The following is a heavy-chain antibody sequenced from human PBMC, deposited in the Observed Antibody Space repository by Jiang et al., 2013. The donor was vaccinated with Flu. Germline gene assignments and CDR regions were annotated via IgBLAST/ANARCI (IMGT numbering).Heavy chain of an antibody. CDR1: STSIRSGGYY. D-gene: IGHD3-16*02. J-gene: IGHJ6*02. Sequence: GPGLVKPSQTLFLTCTVSSTSIRSGGYYWGWIRQLPGKGLEWLGYIYHNGNAYYSPSLKSRATISLHTSQNQVSLRLTSMSAADTAVYYCASLYRSPYYGMDVWGQ. CDR2: IYHNGNA. V-gene: IGHV4-31*03. CDR3: ASLYRSPYYGMDV.